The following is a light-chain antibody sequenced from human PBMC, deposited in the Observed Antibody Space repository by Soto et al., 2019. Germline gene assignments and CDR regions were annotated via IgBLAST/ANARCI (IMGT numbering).Light chain of an antibody. CDR1: TSDVGLYNY. J-gene: IGLJ2*01. CDR3: SSYTTSSTLV. V-gene: IGLV2-14*01. Sequence: QSALTQPASVSGSPGQSITISCTGTTSDVGLYNYVSWYQQHPGKAPKLMISEVSNRPSGVSNRFSGSKSGNTASLTISGLQAEDEADYYCSSYTTSSTLVFGGGTQLTVL. CDR2: EVS.